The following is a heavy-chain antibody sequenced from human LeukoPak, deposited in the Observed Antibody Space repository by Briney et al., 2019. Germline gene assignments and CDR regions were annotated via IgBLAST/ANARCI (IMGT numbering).Heavy chain of an antibody. CDR1: GGSISSYY. J-gene: IGHJ4*02. D-gene: IGHD6-19*01. Sequence: SETLSLTCTVSGGSISSYYWSWIRQPPGKGLEWIGYIYYSGSTNYNPSLKSRVTISVDTSKNQFSLKLSSVTAADTAVYYCASSRHKGVSGWYGEFGYWGQGTLVTVSS. CDR3: ASSRHKGVSGWYGEFGY. V-gene: IGHV4-59*01. CDR2: IYYSGST.